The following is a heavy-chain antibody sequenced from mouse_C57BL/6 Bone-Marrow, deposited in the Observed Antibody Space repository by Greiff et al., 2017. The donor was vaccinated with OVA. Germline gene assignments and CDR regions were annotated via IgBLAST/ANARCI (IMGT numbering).Heavy chain of an antibody. D-gene: IGHD2-3*01. J-gene: IGHJ3*01. CDR1: GFNFKDYY. Sequence: VQLQQSGAELVRPGASVKLSCTASGFNFKDYYMHWVKQRPEQGLEWIGRIDPEDGDTEYAPKFQGKATMTADTSSNTAYLQLSSLTSEDTAVYYCTTYDDGYFFAYWGQGTLVTVSA. CDR3: TTYDDGYFFAY. V-gene: IGHV14-1*01. CDR2: IDPEDGDT.